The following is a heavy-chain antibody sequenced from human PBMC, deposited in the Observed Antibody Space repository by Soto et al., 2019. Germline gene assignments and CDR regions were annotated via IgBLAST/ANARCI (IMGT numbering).Heavy chain of an antibody. CDR2: IYHSGST. CDR1: GGSISSSNW. J-gene: IGHJ6*02. V-gene: IGHV4-4*02. CDR3: ARFYGLRYYYYGMDV. D-gene: IGHD4-17*01. Sequence: SETLSLTCAVSGGSISSSNWWSWVRQPPGKGLEWIGEIYHSGSTNYNPSLKSRVTISVDKSKNQFSLKLSSVTAADTAVYYCARFYGLRYYYYGMDVWGQGTTVTVSS.